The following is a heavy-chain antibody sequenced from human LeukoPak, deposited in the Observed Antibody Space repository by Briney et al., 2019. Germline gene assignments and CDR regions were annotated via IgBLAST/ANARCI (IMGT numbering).Heavy chain of an antibody. V-gene: IGHV1-2*02. Sequence: ASVKVSCKASGYTFTGYYLHWVRQAPGQGLEWLGWINPNSGGTNYAQKFQGGVTMTRDTSISTAYMELSRLRSDDTAVYYCARSMTSSPPYFDYWGQGTLVTVHS. CDR2: INPNSGGT. J-gene: IGHJ4*02. CDR1: GYTFTGYY. D-gene: IGHD6-13*01. CDR3: ARSMTSSPPYFDY.